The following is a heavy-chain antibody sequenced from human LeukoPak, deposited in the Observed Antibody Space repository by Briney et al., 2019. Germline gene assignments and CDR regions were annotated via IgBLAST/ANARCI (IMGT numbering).Heavy chain of an antibody. CDR2: IWSDGSNK. CDR3: ARASGAFDF. CDR1: GFIFATYG. J-gene: IGHJ3*01. Sequence: GGSLRLPCAASGFIFATYGIHWVRRAPGKGLEWVAVIWSDGSNKYYADSVKGRFTISRDNSKNTLYLQMNSLRAEDTAVYYCARASGAFDFWGQGTMVTVSS. D-gene: IGHD3-10*01. V-gene: IGHV3-33*01.